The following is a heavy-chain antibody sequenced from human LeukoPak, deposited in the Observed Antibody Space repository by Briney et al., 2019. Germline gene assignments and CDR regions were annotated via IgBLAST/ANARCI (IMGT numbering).Heavy chain of an antibody. CDR1: GFTFSSYG. CDR3: AKDLASKIYDSSGVDY. V-gene: IGHV3-33*06. Sequence: PGGSLRLSCAASGFTFSSYGMHWVRQAPGKGLEWVAVIWYDGSNKYYADSVKGRFTISRDNSENTLYLQMNSLRAEDTAVYYCAKDLASKIYDSSGVDYWGQGTLVTVSS. CDR2: IWYDGSNK. J-gene: IGHJ4*02. D-gene: IGHD3-22*01.